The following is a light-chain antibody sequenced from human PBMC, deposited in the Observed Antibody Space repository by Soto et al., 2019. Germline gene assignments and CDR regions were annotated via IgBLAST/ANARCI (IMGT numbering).Light chain of an antibody. V-gene: IGLV2-14*03. J-gene: IGLJ2*01. Sequence: QSALTQPASVSGSPGQSITISCTGTRSDIGAYNFVSWYQQHPGEVPKLILYDVNVRPSGVSNRFSGSKSGNTASLTISGLQSEDEAEYYCTSWTTSTTMICGGGT. CDR2: DVN. CDR1: RSDIGAYNF. CDR3: TSWTTSTTMI.